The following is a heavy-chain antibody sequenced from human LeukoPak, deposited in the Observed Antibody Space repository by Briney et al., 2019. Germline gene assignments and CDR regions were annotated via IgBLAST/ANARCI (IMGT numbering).Heavy chain of an antibody. CDR3: ARHTAMGSPLYH. CDR1: GGSISSSAYY. J-gene: IGHJ5*02. Sequence: SETLSLTCTVSGGSISSSAYYWGWIRQPPGKGLEWIGSRYYSGSAYYNPSLKTRVTISVDSSKNQFSLKMSSVTAADTAVYYCARHTAMGSPLYHWGQGALVTVSS. V-gene: IGHV4-39*01. D-gene: IGHD5-18*01. CDR2: RYYSGSA.